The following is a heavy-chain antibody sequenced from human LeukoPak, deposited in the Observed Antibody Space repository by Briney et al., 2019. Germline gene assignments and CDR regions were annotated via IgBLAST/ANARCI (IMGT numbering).Heavy chain of an antibody. CDR2: VIRDGSFT. Sequence: GGSLRLSCAASGFTFRSYWMHWVRQTPGKGLEWVSRVIRDGSFTNYADSVKGRFTISRDNAKNTLYLQMSSLRAEDTAMYFCVRDGDDFNFDYWGQGSLVTVSS. CDR1: GFTFRSYW. J-gene: IGHJ4*02. V-gene: IGHV3-74*01. D-gene: IGHD5-24*01. CDR3: VRDGDDFNFDY.